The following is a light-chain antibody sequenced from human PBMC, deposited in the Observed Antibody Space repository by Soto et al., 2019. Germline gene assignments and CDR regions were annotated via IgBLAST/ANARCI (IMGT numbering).Light chain of an antibody. CDR2: VRRDGSH. CDR3: QTWGTGVQV. V-gene: IGLV4-69*01. CDR1: SGHTNYA. Sequence: QPVLPQSSSASASLGASVKLTCTLSSGHTNYAVAWHQHQPDKGPRLLMRVRRDGSHTKGAGIPDRFAGSSSGAEHYLTISSLQPEYEADYYCQTWGTGVQVFGGGTKLTVL. J-gene: IGLJ2*01.